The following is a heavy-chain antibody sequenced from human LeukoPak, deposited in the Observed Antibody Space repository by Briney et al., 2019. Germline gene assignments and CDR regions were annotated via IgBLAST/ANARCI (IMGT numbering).Heavy chain of an antibody. V-gene: IGHV3-15*01. J-gene: IGHJ4*02. CDR2: IKSKTDGGTT. CDR1: GFTFSNAW. CDR3: ILVDTAMALGY. D-gene: IGHD5-18*01. Sequence: PGGSLRLSCAASGFTFSNAWMSWVRQAPGKGLEWVGRIKSKTDGGTTDYAAPVKGRFTISRDDSKNTLYLQMNSLKTEDTAVYYCILVDTAMALGYWGQGTLVTVSS.